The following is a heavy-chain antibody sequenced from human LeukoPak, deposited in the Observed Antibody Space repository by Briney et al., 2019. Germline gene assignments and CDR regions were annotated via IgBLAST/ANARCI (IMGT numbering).Heavy chain of an antibody. Sequence: GGSLRLSCAASGFTFSSYAMSWVRQAPGKGLEWVSAISGSGGSTYYADSVKGRFTISRDNSKNTLYLQMNSLRAEDTAVYYCAKGGLYYYDSSGYLYWGQGTLVTVTS. CDR3: AKGGLYYYDSSGYLY. CDR1: GFTFSSYA. D-gene: IGHD3-22*01. CDR2: ISGSGGST. J-gene: IGHJ4*02. V-gene: IGHV3-23*01.